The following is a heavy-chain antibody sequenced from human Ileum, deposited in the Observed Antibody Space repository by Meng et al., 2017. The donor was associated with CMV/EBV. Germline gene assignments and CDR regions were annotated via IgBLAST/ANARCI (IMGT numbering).Heavy chain of an antibody. V-gene: IGHV3-30*02. CDR1: GFAFSIYG. Sequence: VELVDAGGGVVQPGGVRRLSCAASGFAFSIYGMPWVRKAPGKGLEWVAFIRYDGTVQNYADSVKGRFTISRDNSWNMLSLEMNSLRPEDTAVYYCAKVGFGWYSIDYWGQGTLVTVSS. CDR2: IRYDGTVQ. D-gene: IGHD6-19*01. CDR3: AKVGFGWYSIDY. J-gene: IGHJ4*02.